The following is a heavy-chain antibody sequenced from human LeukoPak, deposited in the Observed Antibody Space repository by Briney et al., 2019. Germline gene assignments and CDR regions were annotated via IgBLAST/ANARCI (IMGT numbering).Heavy chain of an antibody. V-gene: IGHV4-59*12. CDR3: AREVRVGSSWYDAFDI. CDR1: GGSISSYY. D-gene: IGHD6-13*01. J-gene: IGHJ3*02. Sequence: SETLSLTCTVSGGSISSYYWSWIRQPPGKGLEWVGYIYYSGSTNYNPSLKSRVTISVDTSKNQFSLKLSSVTAADTAVYYCAREVRVGSSWYDAFDIWGQGTMVTVSS. CDR2: IYYSGST.